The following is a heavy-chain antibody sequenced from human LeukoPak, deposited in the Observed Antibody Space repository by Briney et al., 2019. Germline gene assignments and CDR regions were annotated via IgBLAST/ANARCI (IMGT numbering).Heavy chain of an antibody. J-gene: IGHJ6*03. D-gene: IGHD6-6*01. CDR2: ISSSSSTI. CDR3: AREVIAARHYYYYYMDV. CDR1: GFTFSSYS. V-gene: IGHV3-48*01. Sequence: GGSLRLSCAASGFTFSSYSMNWVRQAPGKGLEWVSYISSSSSTIYYADSVKGRFTISRDNAKNSLYLQMNSLRAEDTAVYYCAREVIAARHYYYYYMDVWGKGTTVTVSS.